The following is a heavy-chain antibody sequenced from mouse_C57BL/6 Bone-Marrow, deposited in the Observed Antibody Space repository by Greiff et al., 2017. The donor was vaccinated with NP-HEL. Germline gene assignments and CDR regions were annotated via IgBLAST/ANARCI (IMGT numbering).Heavy chain of an antibody. J-gene: IGHJ1*03. V-gene: IGHV2-9-1*01. CDR1: GFSLTSYA. CDR2: IWTGGGT. Sequence: QVQLKESGPGLVAPSQSLSITCTVSGFSLTSYAISWVRQPPGKGLEGLGVIWTGGGTNYNSALKSRLSISKDNSKSQVFLKMNSLQTDDTARYYCARGGDWYFDVWGTGTTVTVSS. CDR3: ARGGDWYFDV.